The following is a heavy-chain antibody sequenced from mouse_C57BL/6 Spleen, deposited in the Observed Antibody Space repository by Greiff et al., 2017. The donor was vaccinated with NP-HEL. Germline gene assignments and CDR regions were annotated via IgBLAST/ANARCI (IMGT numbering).Heavy chain of an antibody. CDR1: GYAFSSSW. CDR2: LYPGDGDT. Sequence: VQLQQSGPELVQPGASVPISCKASGYAFSSSWMNWVKQRPGTGLEWIGRLYPGDGDTNYNGKFKGKATLTAYKSSSTAYMQRSSLTSEDAAVYFCARLDWYFDVWGTGTTVTVSS. V-gene: IGHV1-82*01. CDR3: ARLDWYFDV. J-gene: IGHJ1*03.